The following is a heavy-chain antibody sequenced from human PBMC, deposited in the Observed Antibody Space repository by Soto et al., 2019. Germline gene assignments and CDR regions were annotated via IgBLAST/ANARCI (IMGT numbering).Heavy chain of an antibody. CDR1: GGSISSGDYY. D-gene: IGHD2-2*01. CDR3: ARCSLVVVPAPGFDP. CDR2: IYYSGST. Sequence: SETLSLTCTVSGGSISSGDYYWSWIRQPPGKGLEWIGYIYYSGSTYYNPSLKSRVTISVDTSKNQFSLKLSSVSAADTALYYCARCSLVVVPAPGFDPWGRGTLVTVSS. V-gene: IGHV4-30-4*01. J-gene: IGHJ5*02.